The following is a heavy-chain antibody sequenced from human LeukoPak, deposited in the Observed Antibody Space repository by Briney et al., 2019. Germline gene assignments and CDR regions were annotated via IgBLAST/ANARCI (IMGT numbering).Heavy chain of an antibody. CDR3: ARFGYTYAYDY. D-gene: IGHD5-18*01. V-gene: IGHV3-7*04. CDR1: GFTFSSYW. Sequence: PGGSLRLSCAASGFTFSSYWMSWVRQAPGKALEWVANIQRDGSAKYYGDSVMGRFTISRDNAKNSLYLQMNSLRAENTAVYYCARFGYTYAYDYWGQGTLVTVSS. CDR2: IQRDGSAK. J-gene: IGHJ4*02.